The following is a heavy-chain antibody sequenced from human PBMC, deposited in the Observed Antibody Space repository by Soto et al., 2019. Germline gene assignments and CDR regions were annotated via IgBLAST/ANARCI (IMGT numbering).Heavy chain of an antibody. Sequence: PSETLSLTCTVSGGSISSYYWSWIRQPPGKGLEWIGYIYYSGSTNYNPSLKSRVTISVDTSKNQFSLKLSSVTAADTAVYYCARHFRPRSTVITYYYYYYMDVWGKGTTVTVSS. CDR2: IYYSGST. J-gene: IGHJ6*03. D-gene: IGHD4-17*01. V-gene: IGHV4-59*08. CDR1: GGSISSYY. CDR3: ARHFRPRSTVITYYYYYYMDV.